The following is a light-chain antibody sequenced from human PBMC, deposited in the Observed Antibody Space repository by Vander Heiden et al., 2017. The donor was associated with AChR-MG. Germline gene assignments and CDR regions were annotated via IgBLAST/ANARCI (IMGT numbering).Light chain of an antibody. V-gene: IGLV3-1*01. Sequence: SYDLTQPPSVSVSPGQTASITCSGDHLGEKYASWYQQKSGQSPVLVIYQDNKRPSGIPARFSGSNSGNTATLTISGTQAMDEAYYFCQAWDTGTAVFGGGTKLTVL. CDR1: HLGEKY. J-gene: IGLJ2*01. CDR3: QAWDTGTAV. CDR2: QDN.